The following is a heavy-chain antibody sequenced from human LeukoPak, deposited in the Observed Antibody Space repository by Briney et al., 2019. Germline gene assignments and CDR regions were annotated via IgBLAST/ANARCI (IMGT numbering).Heavy chain of an antibody. D-gene: IGHD2-2*01. CDR3: ARGGPSLYQLPRRRGVSSYYYMDV. Sequence: GASVKVSCKASGYTFTSYDINWVRQATGQGLEWMGWMNPNSGNTGYAQKFQGRVTITRNTSISTAYMELSGLRSEDTAVYYCARGGPSLYQLPRRRGVSSYYYMDVWGKGTTVTVSS. CDR2: MNPNSGNT. J-gene: IGHJ6*03. CDR1: GYTFTSYD. V-gene: IGHV1-8*03.